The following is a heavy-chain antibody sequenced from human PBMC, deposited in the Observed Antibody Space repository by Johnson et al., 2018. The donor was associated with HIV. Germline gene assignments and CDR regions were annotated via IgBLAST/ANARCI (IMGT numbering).Heavy chain of an antibody. J-gene: IGHJ3*02. CDR3: ARGISNWNYFDDDAFDI. D-gene: IGHD1-7*01. V-gene: IGHV3-66*01. CDR2: IYSGGST. CDR1: GFTFSSNY. Sequence: VQLVESGGGLVKPGGSLRLSCAASGFTFSSNYMSWVRQAPGKGLEWVSVIYSGGSTYYADSVKGRFTISRDNSKNTLYLQMNSLRAEDTAVYYCARGISNWNYFDDDAFDIWGQGTMVTVSS.